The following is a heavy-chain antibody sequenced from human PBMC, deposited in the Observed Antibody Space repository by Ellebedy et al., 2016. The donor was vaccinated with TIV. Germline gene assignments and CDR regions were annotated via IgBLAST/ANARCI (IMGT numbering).Heavy chain of an antibody. CDR3: VQISGGSCYRY. CDR2: IYYSGST. Sequence: MPSETLSLTCTVSGGSISSYYWSWIRQPPGKGLEWIGYIYYSGSTNYNPSLKSRVTISVDTSKNQFSLKLSSVTAADTAVYYCVQISGGSCYRYWGQGTLVTVSS. V-gene: IGHV4-59*01. D-gene: IGHD2-15*01. J-gene: IGHJ4*02. CDR1: GGSISSYY.